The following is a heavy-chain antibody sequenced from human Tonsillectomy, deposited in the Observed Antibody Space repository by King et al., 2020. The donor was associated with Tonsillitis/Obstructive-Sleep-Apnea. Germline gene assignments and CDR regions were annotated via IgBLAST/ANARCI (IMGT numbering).Heavy chain of an antibody. CDR3: ARDYCSTSSCYLGYFDY. V-gene: IGHV4-31*11. J-gene: IGHJ4*02. D-gene: IGHD2-2*01. CDR2: IYYSGTT. CDR1: GASISSGGYY. Sequence: VPLQESGPGLVKPSQTLSLTCAVSGASISSGGYYWSWIRQHPGKGLEYIGYIYYSGTTYYNPSLKSRVTISVDTSKNQFSLRLSSVTAADTAVYYCARDYCSTSSCYLGYFDYWGQGTLVTVSS.